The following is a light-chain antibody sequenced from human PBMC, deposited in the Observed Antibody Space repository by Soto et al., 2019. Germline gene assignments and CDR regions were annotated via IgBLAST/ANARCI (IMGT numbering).Light chain of an antibody. Sequence: DIQLTQSPSFLSASVGDRVTITCRASQGISSYLAWYQQKPGKAPKLLINGAYTLQSGVPSRFSGSGSGTEFTLTINSLQPEDIGTYYCQQLNSYWFTLGERTKLEI. J-gene: IGKJ2*01. CDR2: GAY. CDR1: QGISSY. V-gene: IGKV1-9*01. CDR3: QQLNSYWFT.